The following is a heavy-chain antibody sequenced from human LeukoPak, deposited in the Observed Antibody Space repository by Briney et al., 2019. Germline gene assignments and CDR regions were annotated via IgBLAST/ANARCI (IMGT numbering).Heavy chain of an antibody. CDR3: ARDMAGPPLFYY. CDR1: GFTVSSNY. Sequence: GGSLRLSCAASGFTVSSNYMSWVRQAPGKGLEWVSVIYSGGGTYYADSVKGRFTISRDNSKNTLYLQMNSLRAEDTAVYYFARDMAGPPLFYYWGQGTLVTVSS. D-gene: IGHD6-19*01. V-gene: IGHV3-53*01. J-gene: IGHJ4*02. CDR2: IYSGGGT.